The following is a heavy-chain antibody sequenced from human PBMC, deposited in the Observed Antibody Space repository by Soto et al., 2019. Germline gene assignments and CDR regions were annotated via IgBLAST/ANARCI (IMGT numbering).Heavy chain of an antibody. CDR2: IIPTFGTA. V-gene: IGHV1-69*13. CDR3: ARVSDFWSGPLDY. J-gene: IGHJ4*02. Sequence: SVKVSCKASGGTFSSYAISWVRQAPGQGLEWMGGIIPTFGTANYAQKFQGRVTITADESTSTAYMELSSLRSEDTAVYYCARVSDFWSGPLDYWGQGTLVTVS. D-gene: IGHD3-3*01. CDR1: GGTFSSYA.